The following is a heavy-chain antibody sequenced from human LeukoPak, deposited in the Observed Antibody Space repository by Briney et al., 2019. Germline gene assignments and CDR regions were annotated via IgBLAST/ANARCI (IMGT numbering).Heavy chain of an antibody. D-gene: IGHD5-18*01. CDR3: ARGLQLDAFDI. V-gene: IGHV3-21*01. CDR1: GFTFSSYS. J-gene: IGHJ3*02. CDR2: ISSSSSYI. Sequence: GGSLRLSCAASGFTFSSYSMNWVRQAPGKGLEWVSSISSSSSYIYYADSVKGRFTISRDNAKNSLYLQMNSLRAGDTAVYYCARGLQLDAFDIWGQGTMVTVSS.